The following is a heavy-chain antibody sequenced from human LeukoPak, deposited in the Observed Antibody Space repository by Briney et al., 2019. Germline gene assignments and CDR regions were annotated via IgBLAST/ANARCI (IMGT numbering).Heavy chain of an antibody. CDR3: AEGFGGRVRS. Sequence: SQTLSLTCALSGDSVSDNGAAWDWLRQSPSRGLEWLGRTYYRSKWSTDYALFVKSRITISADTSKNQFSLQLNSVNPEDTAVYYCAEGFGGRVRSWGQGTLVTVSS. CDR1: GDSVSDNGAA. CDR2: TYYRSKWST. J-gene: IGHJ4*02. D-gene: IGHD2-15*01. V-gene: IGHV6-1*01.